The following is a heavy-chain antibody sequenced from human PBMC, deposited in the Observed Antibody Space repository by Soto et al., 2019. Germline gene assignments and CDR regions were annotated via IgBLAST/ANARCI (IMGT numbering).Heavy chain of an antibody. CDR3: ARDREGATSWGGDY. J-gene: IGHJ4*02. V-gene: IGHV1-18*01. CDR2: ISHYNENT. Sequence: QVQLVQSGAEVKKPGASVKVSCKASGYTFTSYGISWVRQAPGQGLEWMGWISHYNENTNYAQNLQGRDTMTTDTSRSTAHMEVRSLGTAATAVYYCARDREGATSWGGDYGGQGTRVTVAS. CDR1: GYTFTSYG. D-gene: IGHD1-26*01.